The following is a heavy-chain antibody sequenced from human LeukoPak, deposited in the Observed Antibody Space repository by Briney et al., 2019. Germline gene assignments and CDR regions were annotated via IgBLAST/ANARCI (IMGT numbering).Heavy chain of an antibody. CDR1: GFTFSSYE. D-gene: IGHD6-25*01. Sequence: GGSLRLSCAASGFTFSSYEMNWVRQAPGKGLEWVSFISNNGDTRTYVDSVEGRFTISRDNAENSLYLQMNSLRAEDTAVYYCARGTQQISAAGHSTWFDPWGQGTLVTVSS. CDR3: ARGTQQISAAGHSTWFDP. CDR2: ISNNGDTR. V-gene: IGHV3-48*03. J-gene: IGHJ5*02.